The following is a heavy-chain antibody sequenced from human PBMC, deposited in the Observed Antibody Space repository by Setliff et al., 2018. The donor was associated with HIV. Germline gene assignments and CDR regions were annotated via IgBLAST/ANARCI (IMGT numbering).Heavy chain of an antibody. Sequence: PSETLSLTCTVSGGSISSGSYYWSWIRQPAGEGLEWIGQIHTTGITNYNPSLKSRVTISGDTSKNQFSLTLSSVTAADTAVYYCARDRRGYYYGSGSCYMDVWGTGTTVTVSS. J-gene: IGHJ6*03. D-gene: IGHD3-10*01. V-gene: IGHV4-61*09. CDR1: GGSISSGSYY. CDR2: IHTTGIT. CDR3: ARDRRGYYYGSGSCYMDV.